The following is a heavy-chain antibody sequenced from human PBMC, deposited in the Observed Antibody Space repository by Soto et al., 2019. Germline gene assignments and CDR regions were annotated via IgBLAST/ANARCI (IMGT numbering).Heavy chain of an antibody. CDR1: GGSFSGYF. CDR3: ARRHYDSNTFYYVIDY. J-gene: IGHJ4*02. D-gene: IGHD3-22*01. CDR2: IFHGGST. Sequence: SETLSLTCAVYGGSFSGYFWSWIRQPPGKGLEWIGEIFHGGSTNYSPSLKSRVTISVDTSKNQFSLELSSVTAADTAVYFCARRHYDSNTFYYVIDYWGQGTLVTVSS. V-gene: IGHV4-34*12.